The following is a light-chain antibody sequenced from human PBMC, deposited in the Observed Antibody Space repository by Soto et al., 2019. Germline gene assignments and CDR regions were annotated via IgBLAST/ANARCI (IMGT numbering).Light chain of an antibody. J-gene: IGLJ1*01. V-gene: IGLV2-23*02. CDR2: EVS. CDR1: SSDVGSYNL. Sequence: QSALTQPASVSGSPGQSITTSCTGTSSDVGSYNLVSWYQQHPGKAPKLMIYEVSKRPSGVSNRFSGSKSGNTASLTISGLQAEDEADYYCCSYAGSSTPTYVFGTGTKVTVL. CDR3: CSYAGSSTPTYV.